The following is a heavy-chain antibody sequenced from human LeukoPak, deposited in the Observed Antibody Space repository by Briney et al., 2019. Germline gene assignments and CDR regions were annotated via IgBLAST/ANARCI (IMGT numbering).Heavy chain of an antibody. CDR2: IYYSGST. J-gene: IGHJ3*02. D-gene: IGHD1-26*01. V-gene: IGHV4-59*01. CDR3: ARFLRGATNALEI. CDR1: GGSISSYY. Sequence: SETLSLTCTVSGGSISSYYWSWIRQPPGRGLEWIGYIYYSGSTNYNPSLKSRVTISVDTSRNQFSLKLSSVTAADTAVYYCARFLRGATNALEIWGQGTMVTVSS.